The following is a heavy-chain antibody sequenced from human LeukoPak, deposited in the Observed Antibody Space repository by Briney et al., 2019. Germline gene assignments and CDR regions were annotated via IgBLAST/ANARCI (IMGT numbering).Heavy chain of an antibody. Sequence: ASVKVSCKASGGTFSSYAISWVRQAPGQGLEWMGGIIPIFGTANYAQKFQGRVTITADESTSTAYMELSSLRSEDTAVYYCARNGPYSYGLQPFDYWGQGTLVSVSS. CDR3: ARNGPYSYGLQPFDY. CDR1: GGTFSSYA. V-gene: IGHV1-69*13. CDR2: IIPIFGTA. D-gene: IGHD5-18*01. J-gene: IGHJ4*02.